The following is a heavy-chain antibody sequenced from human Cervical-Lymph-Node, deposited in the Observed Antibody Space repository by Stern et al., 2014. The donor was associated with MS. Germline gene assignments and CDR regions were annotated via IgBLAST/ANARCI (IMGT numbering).Heavy chain of an antibody. D-gene: IGHD2-2*02. CDR2: INPNRGAT. CDR1: GYTFTGYY. CDR3: ARVAGGMGTERALLYSNYYYGMDV. Sequence: QVQLVQSGAEVKKPGTSVKVSCKTSGYTFTGYYIHWVRQAPGQGLEWMGRINPNRGATNYAHSFQGRVPMTRDTSVSTAYMELSRLRSDDTAVYYCARVAGGMGTERALLYSNYYYGMDVWGQGTTVTVSS. V-gene: IGHV1-2*06. J-gene: IGHJ6*02.